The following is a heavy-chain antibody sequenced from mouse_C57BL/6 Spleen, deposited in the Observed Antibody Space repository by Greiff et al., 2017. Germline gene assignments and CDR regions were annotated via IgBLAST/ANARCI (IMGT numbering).Heavy chain of an antibody. V-gene: IGHV1-80*01. CDR2: IYPGDGDT. D-gene: IGHD3-2*02. Sequence: VQLQQSGAELVKPGASVKISCKASGYAFSSYWMNWVKQRPGKGLEWIGQIYPGDGDTNYNGKFKGKATLTADKSSSTAYMQLSSLTSEDSAVYFCARSSAQAIFDYWGQGTTLTVSS. CDR1: GYAFSSYW. CDR3: ARSSAQAIFDY. J-gene: IGHJ2*01.